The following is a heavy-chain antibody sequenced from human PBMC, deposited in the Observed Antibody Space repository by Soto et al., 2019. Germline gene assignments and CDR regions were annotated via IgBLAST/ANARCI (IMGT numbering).Heavy chain of an antibody. Sequence: PSETLSLTCDVYGGSFSGYIWTWIRQTPGKGLQWIGQINHSGSANYNPSLKSRVTISVHTSNSQFSLELSSVTAADTAVYYCARGLISGSHYSGGWYYFDSWGQGTQVTVPQ. CDR2: INHSGSA. J-gene: IGHJ4*02. CDR3: ARGLISGSHYSGGWYYFDS. V-gene: IGHV4-34*01. CDR1: GGSFSGYI. D-gene: IGHD1-26*01.